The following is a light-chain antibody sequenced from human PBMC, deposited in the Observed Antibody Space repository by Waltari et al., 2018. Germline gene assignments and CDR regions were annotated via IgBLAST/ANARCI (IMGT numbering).Light chain of an antibody. CDR2: AAS. V-gene: IGKV1-9*01. Sequence: DIQLTKSPSFLSASVGDRGTIPCRASQGISSYLAWYQQKPGKAPKLLIYAASTLQSRVPSRYSGNRAVTEFTLTVSSLQAEEFATCYCQQLNSYSRPFGGGTKVESK. J-gene: IGKJ4*01. CDR3: QQLNSYSRP. CDR1: QGISSY.